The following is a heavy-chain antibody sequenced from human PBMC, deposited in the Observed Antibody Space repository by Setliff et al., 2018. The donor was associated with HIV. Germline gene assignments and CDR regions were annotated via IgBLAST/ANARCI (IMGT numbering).Heavy chain of an antibody. D-gene: IGHD2-15*01. CDR3: ATSPLGYCSGGSCSHYFDY. J-gene: IGHJ4*02. Sequence: GESLKISCKGSGYSFTAYWIGWVRQMPGKGLEWMGIIYPGDSDTRYSPSFQGQVTISADKSISTAYLQWSSLKASDTAMYYCATSPLGYCSGGSCSHYFDYWGPGTLVTVSS. V-gene: IGHV5-51*01. CDR2: IYPGDSDT. CDR1: GYSFTAYW.